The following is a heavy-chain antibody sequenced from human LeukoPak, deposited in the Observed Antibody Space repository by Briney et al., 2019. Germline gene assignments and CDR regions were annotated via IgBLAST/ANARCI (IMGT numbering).Heavy chain of an antibody. Sequence: PGGSLGLSCAASGFTFSSYAMSWVRQAPGEGLEWVSAISISGENTYYADSVKGRFTISRDTSRNTLYLQMHSLRAEDTAVYYCARLISTSSSRFSDYWGQGTLVTVSS. CDR3: ARLISTSSSRFSDY. CDR2: ISISGENT. V-gene: IGHV3-23*01. D-gene: IGHD3-3*02. CDR1: GFTFSSYA. J-gene: IGHJ4*02.